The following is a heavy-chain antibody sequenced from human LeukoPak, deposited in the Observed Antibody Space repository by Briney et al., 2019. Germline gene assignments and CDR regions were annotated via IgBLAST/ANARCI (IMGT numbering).Heavy chain of an antibody. CDR1: GFTFISYG. J-gene: IGHJ4*02. CDR2: IKSDGIGT. V-gene: IGHV3-74*01. Sequence: GGSLRLSCAASGFTFISYGMHWVRQAPGKGLEWLSRIKSDGIGTNYADSVKGRFIISRDNAKNTLDLQMNSLRGEDTAVYYCARVNRYYDSSGYLSALDHWGQGSLVTVSS. CDR3: ARVNRYYDSSGYLSALDH. D-gene: IGHD3-22*01.